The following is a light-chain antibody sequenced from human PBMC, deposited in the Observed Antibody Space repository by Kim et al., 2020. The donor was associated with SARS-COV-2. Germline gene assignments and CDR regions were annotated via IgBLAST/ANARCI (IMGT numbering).Light chain of an antibody. V-gene: IGLV1-44*01. CDR3: AVWDDSLDGWV. CDR1: SSNIGTNT. J-gene: IGLJ3*02. CDR2: SDN. Sequence: QSVLTQPPSASGTPGQRVTISCSGSSSNIGTNTVNWSQQLPGTAPKLLFYSDNQRPSGVPDRFSGSKSGTSASLAISGLQSEDEADYYCAVWDDSLDGWVFGGGTQLTVL.